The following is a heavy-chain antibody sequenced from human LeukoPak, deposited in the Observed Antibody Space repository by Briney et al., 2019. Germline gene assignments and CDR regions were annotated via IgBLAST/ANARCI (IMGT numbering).Heavy chain of an antibody. CDR2: ICYDGSNM. J-gene: IGHJ6*01. Sequence: PGRSLRLSWAASGFTSSGYAMHGGCDGPHRGLGWGAGICYDGSNMYYSDSVEARFTIPRDNSKNPLYLQMKSLRAEGTAVYYWARDGYYYDSSGSMDYSYGMDGGGEGTTVT. CDR3: ARDGYYYDSSGSMDYSYGMDG. D-gene: IGHD3-22*01. V-gene: IGHV3-33*01. CDR1: GFTSSGYA.